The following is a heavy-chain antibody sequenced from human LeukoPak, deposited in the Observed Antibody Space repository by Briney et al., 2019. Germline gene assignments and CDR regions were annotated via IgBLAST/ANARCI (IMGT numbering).Heavy chain of an antibody. CDR1: GLTFSKFA. Sequence: GRSLRLSCAASGLTFSKFAVHWVRQAPGKGLEWVAVISYDGACKYYGDSVKGRFTISRDNSIHTVYLQMNSLRPEDTAVYYCASDPPYSSGWYGLDYWGQGTLVTVSS. CDR3: ASDPPYSSGWYGLDY. D-gene: IGHD6-19*01. CDR2: ISYDGACK. J-gene: IGHJ4*02. V-gene: IGHV3-30-3*01.